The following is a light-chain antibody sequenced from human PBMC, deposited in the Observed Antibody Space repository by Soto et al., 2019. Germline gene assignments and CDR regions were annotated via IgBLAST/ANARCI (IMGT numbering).Light chain of an antibody. CDR2: EVS. CDR1: SSDVGGYNY. V-gene: IGLV2-14*01. CDR3: SSYTSSSTYV. J-gene: IGLJ1*01. Sequence: QSALTQPASVSGSPGQSITISCTGTSSDVGGYNYVSWYQQHPGKAPKLMIYEVSNRPSGVSNRFSGSKSGNTASLTISGLQAEDEADSYCSSYTSSSTYVFGTATKVTVL.